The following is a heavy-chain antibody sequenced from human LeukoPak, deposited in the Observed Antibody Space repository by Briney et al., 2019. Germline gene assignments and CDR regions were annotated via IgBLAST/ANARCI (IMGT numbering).Heavy chain of an antibody. CDR2: ISSSGSTI. V-gene: IGHV3-48*03. J-gene: IGHJ3*02. CDR1: GITFSTYA. D-gene: IGHD3-22*01. Sequence: PGGSLRLSCAASGITFSTYAMNWVRQAPGKGLEWVSYISSSGSTIYYADSVKGRFTISRDNAKNSLYLQMNSLRAEDTAVYYCARDAPYYDSSGYYLVPAFDIWGQGTMVTVSS. CDR3: ARDAPYYDSSGYYLVPAFDI.